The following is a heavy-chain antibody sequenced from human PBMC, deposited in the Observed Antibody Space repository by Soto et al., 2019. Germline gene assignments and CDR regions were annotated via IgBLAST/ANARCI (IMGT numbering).Heavy chain of an antibody. CDR3: AKDMDIVVVVAASAFDY. J-gene: IGHJ4*02. V-gene: IGHV3-30*18. CDR1: GFTFSSFG. CDR2: ISYDGSNE. D-gene: IGHD2-15*01. Sequence: QVQLVESGGGVVQPGRSLRLSCAASGFTFSSFGMHWVRQAPGKGLEWVEVISYDGSNEYYADSVKGRFTISRDNSKNTLFLQMNTLRAEDTAVYYCAKDMDIVVVVAASAFDYWGQGTLVTVSS.